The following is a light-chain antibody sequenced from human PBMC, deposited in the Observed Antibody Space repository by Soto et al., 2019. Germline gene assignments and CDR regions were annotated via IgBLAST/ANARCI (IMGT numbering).Light chain of an antibody. V-gene: IGKV3-20*01. J-gene: IGKJ1*01. Sequence: EILLTQSPGTLSLSPGERATLSCRASQSVSSSYLAWYQQKPGEAPRLLIYGASNRDTGIPDRFSGSGSGTEFTLTITRLQPEDFEVYYCQQYNRSPETFGQGTKVDIK. CDR3: QQYNRSPET. CDR2: GAS. CDR1: QSVSSSY.